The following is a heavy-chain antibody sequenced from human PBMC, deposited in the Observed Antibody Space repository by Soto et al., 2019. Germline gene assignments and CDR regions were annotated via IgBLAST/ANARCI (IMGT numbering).Heavy chain of an antibody. J-gene: IGHJ4*02. CDR1: GYTFTNYD. Sequence: QVQLVQSGAEVKKPGASVKVSCKTSGYTFTNYDINWVRQAPGQGLEWMGWMNPNSGNTGYAQQFQGRVSMTSNTAISTAYMELSGLRSEDSGMYFCAKWGQGPASGPNFDFWGQGTLVTVSS. D-gene: IGHD6-13*01. CDR2: MNPNSGNT. V-gene: IGHV1-8*01. CDR3: AKWGQGPASGPNFDF.